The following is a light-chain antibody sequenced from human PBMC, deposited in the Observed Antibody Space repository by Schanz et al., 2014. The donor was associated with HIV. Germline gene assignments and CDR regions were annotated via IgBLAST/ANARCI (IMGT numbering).Light chain of an antibody. J-gene: IGLJ1*01. CDR2: DVS. CDR1: SRDIGFYEY. V-gene: IGLV2-14*03. Sequence: QSALTQPASVSGSPGQSITMSCSGSSRDIGFYEYVSWYQQHPGKVPKLLIYDVSLRPSGVSDRFSGSKSGNTASLTISGLQAEDEADYYCCSYTTTSTYVFGAGTKLTVL. CDR3: CSYTTTSTYV.